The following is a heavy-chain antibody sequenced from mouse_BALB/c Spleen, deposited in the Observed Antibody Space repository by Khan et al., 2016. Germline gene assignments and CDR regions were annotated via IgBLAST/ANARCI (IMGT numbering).Heavy chain of an antibody. D-gene: IGHD2-2*01. CDR3: SGSDGYAVGYAY. CDR2: INTGCGGT. V-gene: IGHV1-54*01. J-gene: IGHJ3*01. Sequence: QVQLKQSGAELVRPGTSVKVSCKASGYAFTNYLIEWVKQRPGQGLEWIGVINTGCGGTNYNEKFKGKATLTADKSSSTAYMQLSSLSSYDSAVFFCSGSDGYAVGYAYWGQGTLVTVSA. CDR1: GYAFTNYL.